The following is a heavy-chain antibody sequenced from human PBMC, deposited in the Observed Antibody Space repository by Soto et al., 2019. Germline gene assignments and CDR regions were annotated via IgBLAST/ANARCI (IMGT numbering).Heavy chain of an antibody. V-gene: IGHV3-30*18. Sequence: VQLVESGGGVVQPGRSLXLXXXXXGXXFSDYAMHWVRQAPGKGLEWVAVVSHDGRNTHYADSVKGRFTISRDSSKNTVSLEMTSLRAEDTAVYYCAKGGRQWLVTSDFNYWGQGALVTVSS. D-gene: IGHD6-19*01. CDR1: GXXFSDYA. J-gene: IGHJ4*02. CDR2: VSHDGRNT. CDR3: AKGGRQWLVTSDFNY.